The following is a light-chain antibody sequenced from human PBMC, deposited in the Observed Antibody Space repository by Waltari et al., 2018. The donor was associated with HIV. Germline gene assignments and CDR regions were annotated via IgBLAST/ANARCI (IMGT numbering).Light chain of an antibody. V-gene: IGKV2-24*01. Sequence: EIVMTQTPLSSAVTLGQPASISCRSSQSLVNTDGNTYLSWLHLRPGQPPRLLIYTISNRFSGVPDRFSGSGAGTDFTLKISRVELEDVGVYYCMQATQFPYTFGQGTRLEIK. CDR3: MQATQFPYT. CDR2: TIS. J-gene: IGKJ2*01. CDR1: QSLVNTDGNTY.